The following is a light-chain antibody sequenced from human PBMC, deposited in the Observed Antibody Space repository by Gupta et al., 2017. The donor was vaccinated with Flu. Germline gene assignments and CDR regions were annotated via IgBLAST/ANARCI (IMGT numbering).Light chain of an antibody. CDR2: DAS. J-gene: IGKJ4*01. V-gene: IGKV3-11*01. CDR1: QSISRY. Sequence: PATLSLSPGERATLSCRASQSISRYLAWYQQKPGQAPRLLIYDASNRATAIPARCSGSGSGTDFTLTISSLEPEDFAVYYCQQRSNWPLTFGGGTXVEIK. CDR3: QQRSNWPLT.